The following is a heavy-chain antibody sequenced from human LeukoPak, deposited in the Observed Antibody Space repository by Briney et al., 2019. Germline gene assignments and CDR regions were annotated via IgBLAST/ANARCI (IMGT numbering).Heavy chain of an antibody. CDR2: LYSSGST. J-gene: IGHJ4*02. Sequence: PSETLSLTCTVSGSSISGYFWIWVRQPAGEGLEWVGRLYSSGSTNSNASLKSRVTLSVDTSKNQFSLKLSSVTAADTAVYYCARESSSGYCSSTSCPFDYWGQGTLVTVSS. CDR3: ARESSSGYCSSTSCPFDY. D-gene: IGHD2-2*01. CDR1: GSSISGYF. V-gene: IGHV4-4*07.